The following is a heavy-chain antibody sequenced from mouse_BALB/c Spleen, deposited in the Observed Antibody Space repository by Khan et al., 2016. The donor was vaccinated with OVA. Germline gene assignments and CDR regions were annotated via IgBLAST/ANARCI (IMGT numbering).Heavy chain of an antibody. D-gene: IGHD1-1*01. CDR2: IWAGGST. J-gene: IGHJ3*01. CDR1: GFSLSSYG. CDR3: ARAFYYGACFAY. Sequence: VKLEESGPGLVAPSQTLSITCTVSGFSLSSYGVHWVRQPPGKGLEWLGVIWAGGSTNHNSALMSRLSISKDNSKSQVFLKMNSLQTDDTAMYYCARAFYYGACFAYWGQGTLVTVSA. V-gene: IGHV2-9*02.